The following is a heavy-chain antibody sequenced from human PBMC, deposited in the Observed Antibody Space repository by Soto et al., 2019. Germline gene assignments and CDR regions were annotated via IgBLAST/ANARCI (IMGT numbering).Heavy chain of an antibody. CDR2: IYYSGST. CDR3: ARGSTMVRGVPENWFDP. J-gene: IGHJ5*02. CDR1: GGSISSGGYY. V-gene: IGHV4-31*03. Sequence: SETLSLTCTVSGGSISSGGYYWSWIRQHPGKGLEWIGYIYYSGSTYYNPSLKSRVTISVDTSKNQFSLKLSSVTAADTAVYYCARGSTMVRGVPENWFDPWGQGTLVTVSS. D-gene: IGHD3-10*01.